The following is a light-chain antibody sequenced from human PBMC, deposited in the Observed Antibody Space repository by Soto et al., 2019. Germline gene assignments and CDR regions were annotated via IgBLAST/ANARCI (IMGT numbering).Light chain of an antibody. CDR2: DAS. CDR1: QSVRTY. Sequence: EIVLTQSPATLSLFPGERATLSCRASQSVRTYLAWYQQKPGQAPRLLISDASKKATGIPDRFSGSGSGTDFTLTISSLEAEDSAVYYCHQRSNWPRTFGGGSKVAIK. J-gene: IGKJ4*01. V-gene: IGKV3-11*01. CDR3: HQRSNWPRT.